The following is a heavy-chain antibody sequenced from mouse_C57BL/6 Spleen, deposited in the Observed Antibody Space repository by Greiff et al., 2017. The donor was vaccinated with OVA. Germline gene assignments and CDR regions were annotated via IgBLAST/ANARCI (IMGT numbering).Heavy chain of an antibody. CDR2: IDPENGDT. Sequence: VQLQQSGAELVRPGASVKLSCTASGFNIKDDYMHWVKQRPEQGLEWIGWIDPENGDTEYASKFQGKATITADTSSNTAYLQLSSLTSEDTDVYYCTPYSNVAYWGQGTLVTVSA. V-gene: IGHV14-4*01. CDR1: GFNIKDDY. D-gene: IGHD2-5*01. CDR3: TPYSNVAY. J-gene: IGHJ3*01.